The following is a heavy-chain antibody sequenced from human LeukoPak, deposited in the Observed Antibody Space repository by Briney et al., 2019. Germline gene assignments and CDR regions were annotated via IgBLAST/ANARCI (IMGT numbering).Heavy chain of an antibody. CDR3: ARDKQHSYGRYFDH. CDR1: GGSISTYH. D-gene: IGHD5-18*01. Sequence: SETLSLTCTVSGGSISTYHWNWIRKSPEKGLEWIGYVQSTGNSNYNPSLKSRVTMSVDMSRSQIVLNLSSVTPADTAVYFCARDKQHSYGRYFDHWGQGILVTVSS. CDR2: VQSTGNS. J-gene: IGHJ4*02. V-gene: IGHV4-59*01.